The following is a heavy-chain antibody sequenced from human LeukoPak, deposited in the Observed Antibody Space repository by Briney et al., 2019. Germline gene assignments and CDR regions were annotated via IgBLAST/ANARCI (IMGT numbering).Heavy chain of an antibody. CDR1: GYTFTDYY. D-gene: IGHD3-3*01. J-gene: IGHJ4*02. Sequence: GASVKVSCKASGYTFTDYYMHWVQQAPGKGLEWMGRVDPEDGETIYAEKFQGRVTITADTSTDTAYMELSSLRSEDTAVYYCATVLRLELRYWGQGTLVTVSS. V-gene: IGHV1-69-2*01. CDR2: VDPEDGET. CDR3: ATVLRLELRY.